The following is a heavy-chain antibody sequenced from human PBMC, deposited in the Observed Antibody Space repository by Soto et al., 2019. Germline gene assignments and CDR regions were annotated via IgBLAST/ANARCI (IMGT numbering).Heavy chain of an antibody. CDR1: GFTFSSYS. J-gene: IGHJ4*02. CDR3: ARDVRYSSGWSPHDY. CDR2: ISSSSSYI. Sequence: EVQLVESGGGLVKPGGSLRLSCAASGFTFSSYSMNWVRQAPGKGLEWVSSISSSSSYIYYADSVKGRFTISRDNAKNSLYLQMNSLRAEDTAVYYCARDVRYSSGWSPHDYWGQGTLVTVSS. D-gene: IGHD6-19*01. V-gene: IGHV3-21*01.